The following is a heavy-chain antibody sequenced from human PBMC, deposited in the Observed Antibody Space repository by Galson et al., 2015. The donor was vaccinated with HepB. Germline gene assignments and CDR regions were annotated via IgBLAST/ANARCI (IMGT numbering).Heavy chain of an antibody. J-gene: IGHJ4*02. CDR2: SGSDGGGTT. Sequence: SLRLSCAASGFTFATYAMSWVRQAPGKGLEWVSGSGSDGGGTTYYADSVKGRFTISRDNSKNTLYLQMNSLRSDDTAIYYCVKSHKISYFDHWGQGTLVTVSS. V-gene: IGHV3-23*01. CDR3: VKSHKISYFDH. CDR1: GFTFATYA.